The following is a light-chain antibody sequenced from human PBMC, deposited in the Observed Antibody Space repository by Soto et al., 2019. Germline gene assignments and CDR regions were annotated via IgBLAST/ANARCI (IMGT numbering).Light chain of an antibody. Sequence: QSALTQPASVSGSPGQSITIPCTGTSSDVCGYNYVSWYQQHPGKAPKLMIYEVSNRPSGVSNRFSGSKSGNTASLTISGLQAEDEADYYCSLYTSSSTYVFGTGTKVTVL. CDR2: EVS. J-gene: IGLJ1*01. CDR3: SLYTSSSTYV. V-gene: IGLV2-14*01. CDR1: SSDVCGYNY.